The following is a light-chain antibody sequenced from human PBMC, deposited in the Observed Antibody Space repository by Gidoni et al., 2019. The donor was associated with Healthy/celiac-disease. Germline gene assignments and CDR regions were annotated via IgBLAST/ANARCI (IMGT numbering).Light chain of an antibody. Sequence: EIVLPQSPATLSLSPGERATTYCRASQSVSSYLAWYQQKPGQAPSLLIYDASNRATGIPAMFSGSGSGTDFTLTISGLEPEDFAVYYCQQRSNWWTFGQGTKVEIK. CDR2: DAS. V-gene: IGKV3-11*01. J-gene: IGKJ1*01. CDR1: QSVSSY. CDR3: QQRSNWWT.